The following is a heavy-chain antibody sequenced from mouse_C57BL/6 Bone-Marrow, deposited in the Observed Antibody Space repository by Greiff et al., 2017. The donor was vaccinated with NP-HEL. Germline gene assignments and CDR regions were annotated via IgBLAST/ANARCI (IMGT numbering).Heavy chain of an antibody. V-gene: IGHV1-62-2*01. D-gene: IGHD2-4*01. CDR3: ARHEDDDSWFAY. CDR1: GYTFTEYT. CDR2: FYPGSGSI. Sequence: VKLMESGAELVKPGASVKLSCKASGYTFTEYTIHWVKQRSGQGLEWIGWFYPGSGSIKYNEKFKDKATLTADKSSSTVYMELSRLTSEDSAVYFCARHEDDDSWFAYWGQGTLVTVSA. J-gene: IGHJ3*01.